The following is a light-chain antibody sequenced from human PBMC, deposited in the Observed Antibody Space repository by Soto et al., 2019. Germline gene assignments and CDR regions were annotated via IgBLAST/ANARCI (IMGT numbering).Light chain of an antibody. V-gene: IGKV3-11*01. CDR1: QSVSSY. J-gene: IGKJ1*01. CDR2: DAS. Sequence: DIVLTQSPGTLSLSPGERATLSCRASQSVSSYLAWYQQKPGQAPRLFIYDASNRATGIPARFSGIVSGTDFTLTISSLESEDFAVYYCQQRSNWPKRTFGQGTKVDI. CDR3: QQRSNWPKRT.